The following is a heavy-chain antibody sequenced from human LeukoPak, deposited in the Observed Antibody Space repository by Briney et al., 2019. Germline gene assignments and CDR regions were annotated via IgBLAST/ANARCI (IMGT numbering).Heavy chain of an antibody. CDR3: AKGGGMDYDFDY. J-gene: IGHJ4*02. CDR2: ISYDGSNK. D-gene: IGHD4-17*01. CDR1: GLTFSSYG. V-gene: IGHV3-30*18. Sequence: GGSLRLSCAASGLTFSSYGMHWVRQAPGKGLEWVAVISYDGSNKYYADSVKGRFTISRDNSKNTLYLQMNSLRAEDTAVYYCAKGGGMDYDFDYWGQGTLVTVSS.